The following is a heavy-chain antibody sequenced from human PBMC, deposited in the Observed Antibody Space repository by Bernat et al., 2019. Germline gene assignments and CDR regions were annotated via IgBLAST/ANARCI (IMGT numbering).Heavy chain of an antibody. D-gene: IGHD3-16*01. Sequence: EVQLVQSGAALVQPGGSLRLSCAASGFTFLSHWMCWLRQAPGKGLEWVPNIKSDGSAKYYVDSVKGRFTISRDNVNNSLYLQMNSLRADDTAVYYCARDPGWGALDLWGQGTMVTVSS. CDR1: GFTFLSHW. CDR2: IKSDGSAK. CDR3: ARDPGWGALDL. J-gene: IGHJ3*01. V-gene: IGHV3-7*03.